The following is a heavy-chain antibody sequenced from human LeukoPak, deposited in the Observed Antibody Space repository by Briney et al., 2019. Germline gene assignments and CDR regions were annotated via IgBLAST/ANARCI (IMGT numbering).Heavy chain of an antibody. CDR2: IYSGGAT. V-gene: IGHV4-4*08. Sequence: KPSETLSLTCTVSGCSISTYYCSSIRQHPGKGLESLGHIYSGGATKYNGSVKSRVAISVDTSKNQFSLMLSSVTAADTGVYYCARFGITVVRGGKYYFDHWGQGTLVTVSS. CDR1: GCSISTYY. J-gene: IGHJ4*02. D-gene: IGHD3-10*01. CDR3: ARFGITVVRGGKYYFDH.